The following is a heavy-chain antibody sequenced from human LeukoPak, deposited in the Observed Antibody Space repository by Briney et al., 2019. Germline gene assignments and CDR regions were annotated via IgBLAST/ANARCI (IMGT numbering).Heavy chain of an antibody. CDR3: AREGVAKHAFDI. D-gene: IGHD2-15*01. Sequence: GGSLRLSCAASGFTFSSYAMSWVRQAPGKGLEWVSYISSSGSTIYYADSVKGRFTISRDNAKNSLYLQMNSLRAEDTAVYYCAREGVAKHAFDIWGQGTMVTVSS. CDR1: GFTFSSYA. V-gene: IGHV3-48*03. J-gene: IGHJ3*02. CDR2: ISSSGSTI.